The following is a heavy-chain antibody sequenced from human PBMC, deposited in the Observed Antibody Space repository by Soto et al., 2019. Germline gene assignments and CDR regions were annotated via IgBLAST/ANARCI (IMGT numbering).Heavy chain of an antibody. D-gene: IGHD3-10*01. Sequence: GGSLRLSCAASGFSFSGSAMHWVRQASGKGLEWVGRIRSKANSYATAYAASVKGRFTISRDDSKNTAYLQMNSLKTEDTAVYYCAREAASGSGSYYNELFDPWGQGTLVTVSS. V-gene: IGHV3-73*01. CDR1: GFSFSGSA. J-gene: IGHJ5*02. CDR3: AREAASGSGSYYNELFDP. CDR2: IRSKANSYAT.